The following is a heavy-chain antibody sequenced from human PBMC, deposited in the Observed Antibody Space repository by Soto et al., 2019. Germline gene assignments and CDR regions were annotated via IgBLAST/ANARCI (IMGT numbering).Heavy chain of an antibody. CDR1: GFSFSTYT. Sequence: GGSLRLSCAASGFSFSTYTMSWVRRAPGKGLEWVSAISGSGGSTSYADSVKGRFTISRDNSKNTLYLQMNSLRAEDTAVYYCGKDPNGDYWGQGTLVTVSS. V-gene: IGHV3-23*01. J-gene: IGHJ4*02. CDR3: GKDPNGDY. CDR2: ISGSGGST.